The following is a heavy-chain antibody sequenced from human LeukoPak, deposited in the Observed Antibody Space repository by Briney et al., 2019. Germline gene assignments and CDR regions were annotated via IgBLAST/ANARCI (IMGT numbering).Heavy chain of an antibody. J-gene: IGHJ4*02. CDR2: INPNSGGT. V-gene: IGHV1-2*02. Sequence: ASVKVSCKASGYTFTGYYMHWVRQAPGQGLEWIGWINPNSGGTNYAQKFQGRVTMTRDTSISTAYMELSRLRSDDTAVYYCARDTYGDYPLDYWGQGTLVTVSS. CDR3: ARDTYGDYPLDY. CDR1: GYTFTGYY. D-gene: IGHD4-17*01.